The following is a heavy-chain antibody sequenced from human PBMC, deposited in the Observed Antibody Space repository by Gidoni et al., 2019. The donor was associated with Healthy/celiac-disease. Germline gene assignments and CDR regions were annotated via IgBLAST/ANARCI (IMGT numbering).Heavy chain of an antibody. CDR3: ARTPMITFGGVIVQTGWFDY. J-gene: IGHJ4*02. V-gene: IGHV1-18*01. Sequence: QVQLVQSGAEVKKPGASVKVSCKASGYTFTSSVISWVRQAPGQGLELMGWISAYNGNTKYAQKLQGRVTMTTDTSTSTAYMELRSLRSDDTAVYDCARTPMITFGGVIVQTGWFDYWGQGTLVTVAS. CDR1: GYTFTSSV. D-gene: IGHD3-16*02. CDR2: ISAYNGNT.